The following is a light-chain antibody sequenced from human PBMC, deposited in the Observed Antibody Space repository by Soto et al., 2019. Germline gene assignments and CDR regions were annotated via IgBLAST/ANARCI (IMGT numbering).Light chain of an antibody. CDR2: AAS. CDR3: QQYHSAPDT. J-gene: IGKJ5*01. CDR1: QSISSY. Sequence: DIQMTQSPSSLSASVGDRVTITCGASQSISSYLAWYQQKPGKIPNLLSYAASTLQAGVPSRFSGSGSGTDFTLTISRLEPEDFAVYYCQQYHSAPDTFGQGTRLEIK. V-gene: IGKV1-27*01.